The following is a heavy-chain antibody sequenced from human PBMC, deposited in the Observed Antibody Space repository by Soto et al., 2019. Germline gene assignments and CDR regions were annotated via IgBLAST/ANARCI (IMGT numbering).Heavy chain of an antibody. D-gene: IGHD3-3*01. CDR3: ARSAITLFGVVSIPPHYFSEMDV. Sequence: QVQLVQSGAEVKKPGSSVKVSCKASGGTFNRYAISWVRQAPGQGLEWMGGIIPIFGIGNDAQRFQGRVTITADESTGTAYMELSSLRSEDTGVYYCARSAITLFGVVSIPPHYFSEMDVWGPGTTVIVSS. CDR2: IIPIFGIG. CDR1: GGTFNRYA. V-gene: IGHV1-69*01. J-gene: IGHJ6*02.